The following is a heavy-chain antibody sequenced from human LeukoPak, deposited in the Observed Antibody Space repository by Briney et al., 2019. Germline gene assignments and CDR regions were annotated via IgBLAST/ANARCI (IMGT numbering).Heavy chain of an antibody. J-gene: IGHJ4*02. CDR2: ISSSGSTI. CDR3: ARDIVSGSGSLDY. CDR1: GFTFSDYY. D-gene: IGHD3-10*01. V-gene: IGHV3-11*01. Sequence: GGSLRLSCAASGFTFSDYYMSWIRQAPGKGLEWVSYISSSGSTIYYADSMKGRFTISRDNAKNSLYLQMNSLRAEDTAVYYCARDIVSGSGSLDYWGQGTLVTVSS.